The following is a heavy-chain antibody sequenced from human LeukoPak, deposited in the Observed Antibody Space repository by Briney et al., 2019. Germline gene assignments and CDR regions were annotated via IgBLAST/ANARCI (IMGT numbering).Heavy chain of an antibody. Sequence: SETLSPTCTVSGASISSYYSAWIRQPAGKGREWIGRIYTSGSTNYNPPLKTRVTMSVPTSKNQFSLKLSSVPAEDTAVYYCARFVGGNYYDSSGYADYWGQGTLVTVSS. CDR3: ARFVGGNYYDSSGYADY. D-gene: IGHD3-22*01. CDR2: IYTSGST. V-gene: IGHV4-4*07. CDR1: GASISSYY. J-gene: IGHJ4*02.